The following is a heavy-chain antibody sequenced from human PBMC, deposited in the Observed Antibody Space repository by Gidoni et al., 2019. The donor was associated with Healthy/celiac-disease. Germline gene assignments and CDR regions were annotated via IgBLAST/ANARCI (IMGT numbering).Heavy chain of an antibody. D-gene: IGHD5-18*01. V-gene: IGHV3-23*04. CDR3: AKDIGYYVDTAMVFGWFDP. Sequence: EVQLVESGGGLVQPGGSLRLSCAASGFTFSSYAMSWVRQAPGKGLEWVSAISGSGGSTYYADSVKGRFTISRDNSKNTLYLQMNSLRAEDTAVYYCAKDIGYYVDTAMVFGWFDPWGQGTLVTVSS. J-gene: IGHJ5*02. CDR1: GFTFSSYA. CDR2: ISGSGGST.